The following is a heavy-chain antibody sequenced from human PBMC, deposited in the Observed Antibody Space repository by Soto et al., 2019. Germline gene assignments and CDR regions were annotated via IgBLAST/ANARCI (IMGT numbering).Heavy chain of an antibody. CDR3: ARAIHQTRDGYNSWDY. V-gene: IGHV1-69*05. Sequence: QVQLVQSGAEVKKPGSSVKVSCKASGGTFSSYAISWVRQAPGQGLEWMGGIIPIFGTANYAQKFQGRVTITXXDXTXXAYLELSSLISEDTAVYYCARAIHQTRDGYNSWDYWGQGTLVTVSS. CDR2: IIPIFGTA. J-gene: IGHJ4*02. D-gene: IGHD5-12*01. CDR1: GGTFSSYA.